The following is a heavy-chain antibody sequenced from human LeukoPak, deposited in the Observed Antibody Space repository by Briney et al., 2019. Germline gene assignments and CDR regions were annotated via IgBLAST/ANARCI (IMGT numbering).Heavy chain of an antibody. CDR3: ARSRSSYIGVFDI. V-gene: IGHV3-48*02. D-gene: IGHD1-14*01. Sequence: GGSLRLSCAASGFTVSSNYMSWVRQAPGKGLEWVSYISSSSSTIYYADSVKGRFTISRDNAKNSLYLQMNSLRDEDTAVYYCARSRSSYIGVFDIWGQGTMVTVSS. J-gene: IGHJ3*02. CDR2: ISSSSSTI. CDR1: GFTVSSNY.